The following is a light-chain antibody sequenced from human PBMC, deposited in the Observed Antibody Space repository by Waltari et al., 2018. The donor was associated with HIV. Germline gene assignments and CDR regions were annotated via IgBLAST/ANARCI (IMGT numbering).Light chain of an antibody. V-gene: IGLV2-23*02. J-gene: IGLJ2*01. Sequence: QSPLTQPASVSGSPGQPVTITCNGSRSDVGSTMSVSGYQRHPGKGPRLIIYNVNSRPSGVSSRFSGSKSGNTASLTISGLQTDDEAEYICCSYAGTVTYLVFGGGTKLTVL. CDR1: RSDVGSTMS. CDR2: NVN. CDR3: CSYAGTVTYLV.